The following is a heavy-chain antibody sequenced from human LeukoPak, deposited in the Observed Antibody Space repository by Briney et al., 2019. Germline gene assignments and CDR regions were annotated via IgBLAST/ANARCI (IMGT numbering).Heavy chain of an antibody. CDR3: ARDSSSEGGMDV. D-gene: IGHD6-13*01. Sequence: GGSLRLSCAASGVTLSTYAMSWARQAPGKGLEWVSGISSSGSGDNTYYADSVKGRFTISRDSSKNTLFLHMNSLRAEDTAVYYCARDSSSEGGMDVWGQGTTVTVSS. CDR1: GVTLSTYA. V-gene: IGHV3-23*01. J-gene: IGHJ6*02. CDR2: ISSSGSGDNT.